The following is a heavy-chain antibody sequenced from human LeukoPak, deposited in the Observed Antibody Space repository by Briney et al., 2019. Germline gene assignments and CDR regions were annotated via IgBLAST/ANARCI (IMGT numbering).Heavy chain of an antibody. D-gene: IGHD4-17*01. CDR1: GGSISSYY. V-gene: IGHV4-59*08. Sequence: SETLSLTCTVSGGSISSYYWSWIRQPPGKGLEWIGYIYCSGSTNYNPSLKSRVTISVDTSKNQFSLKLSSVTAADTAVYYCASSTHDDYGDYALNAFDIWGQGTMVTVSS. CDR3: ASSTHDDYGDYALNAFDI. J-gene: IGHJ3*02. CDR2: IYCSGST.